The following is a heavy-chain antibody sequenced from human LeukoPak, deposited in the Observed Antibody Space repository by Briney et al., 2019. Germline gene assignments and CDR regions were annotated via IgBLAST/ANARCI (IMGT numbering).Heavy chain of an antibody. Sequence: GGSLRLSCAAPGFTFSDYYMSWIRQAPGKGLEWVSYISSSGSTIYYADSVKGRFTISRDNAKNSLYLQMNSLRAEDTAVYYCARDGDYSKYYFDYWGQGTLVTVSS. CDR1: GFTFSDYY. CDR2: ISSSGSTI. CDR3: ARDGDYSKYYFDY. V-gene: IGHV3-11*01. D-gene: IGHD4-17*01. J-gene: IGHJ4*02.